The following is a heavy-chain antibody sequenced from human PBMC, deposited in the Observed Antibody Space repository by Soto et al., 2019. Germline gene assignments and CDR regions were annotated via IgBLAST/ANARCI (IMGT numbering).Heavy chain of an antibody. V-gene: IGHV3-7*01. J-gene: IGHJ4*01. CDR3: AGVPYSYGWIFDY. CDR1: GFTFSSHW. D-gene: IGHD3-16*01. Sequence: GGSLRLSCAASGFTFSSHWMSWVRQAPGKGLEWVANIKQDGSEKYYVDSVRGRFTVSRDNAKNSLYLQMNSLRAEDTAVYICAGVPYSYGWIFDYWGKGTLVTVSS. CDR2: IKQDGSEK.